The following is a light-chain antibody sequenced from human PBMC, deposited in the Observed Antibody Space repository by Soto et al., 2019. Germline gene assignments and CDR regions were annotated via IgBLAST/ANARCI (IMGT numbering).Light chain of an antibody. J-gene: IGKJ1*01. V-gene: IGKV3-20*01. CDR2: GAS. CDR3: QQYGSSPWT. CDR1: QSVSSSY. Sequence: EIVLTQSPGTLSLSPGERATLSCRASQSVSSSYLAWYQQKPGQAPRPLIYGASSRAIGIPDRFSGSGSGTAFTLTISRLEPEDFAVYYCQQYGSSPWTFGQGTKV.